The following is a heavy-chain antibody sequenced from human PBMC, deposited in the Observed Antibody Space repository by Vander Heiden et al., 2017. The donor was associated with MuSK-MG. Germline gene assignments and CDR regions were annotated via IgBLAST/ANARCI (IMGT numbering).Heavy chain of an antibody. V-gene: IGHV3-30-3*01. CDR3: ASRPYGDYYYYYYMDV. Sequence: QVQLVESGGGVVQPGRSLRLPCAASGFPFSSYAMHWVRQAPGKGLEWVAVISYDGSNKYYADSVKGRFTISRDNSKNTLYLQMNSLRAEDTAVYYCASRPYGDYYYYYYMDVWGKGTTVTVSS. D-gene: IGHD4-17*01. CDR2: ISYDGSNK. J-gene: IGHJ6*03. CDR1: GFPFSSYA.